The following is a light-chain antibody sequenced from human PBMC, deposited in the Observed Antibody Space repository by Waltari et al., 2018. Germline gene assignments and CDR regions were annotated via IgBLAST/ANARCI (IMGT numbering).Light chain of an antibody. J-gene: IGKJ2*01. CDR3: QQHNSYSYT. CDR2: KAS. Sequence: DIQMTQSPSTLSASVGDRVTITCRASQSVSSWLAWYQQKPGRAPKLLIYKASTLPTGGPARFSGSGYGTEFTLTINSLQPDDFATYYCQQHNSYSYTFGQGTNLEIK. CDR1: QSVSSW. V-gene: IGKV1-5*03.